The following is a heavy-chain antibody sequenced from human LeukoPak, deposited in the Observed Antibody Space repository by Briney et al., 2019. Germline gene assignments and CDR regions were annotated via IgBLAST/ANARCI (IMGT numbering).Heavy chain of an antibody. J-gene: IGHJ5*02. CDR1: GFTFSSYS. Sequence: PGGSLRLSCAASGFTFSSYSMNWVRQAPGKGLEWVSSISGSRNYIYYADSVKGRFTISRDNAKNSLYLQMNSLRAEDTAVYYCARYDILTGYRQTNWFDPWGQGTLVTVSS. CDR3: ARYDILTGYRQTNWFDP. D-gene: IGHD3-9*01. V-gene: IGHV3-21*04. CDR2: ISGSRNYI.